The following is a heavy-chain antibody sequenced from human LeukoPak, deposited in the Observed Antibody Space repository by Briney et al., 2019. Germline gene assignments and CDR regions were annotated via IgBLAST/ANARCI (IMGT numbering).Heavy chain of an antibody. CDR3: ASPVSGYYGMDA. J-gene: IGHJ6*02. Sequence: SVKVSCKASGGTFSSYAISWVRQAPGQGLEWMGGIIPIFGTANYAQKFQGRVTITADESTSTAYMELSSLRSEDTAVYYCASPVSGYYGMDAWGQGTTVTVSS. V-gene: IGHV1-69*13. CDR2: IIPIFGTA. CDR1: GGTFSSYA. D-gene: IGHD2/OR15-2a*01.